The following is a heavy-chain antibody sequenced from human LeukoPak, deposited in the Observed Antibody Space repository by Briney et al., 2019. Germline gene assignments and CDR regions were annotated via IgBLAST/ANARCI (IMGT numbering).Heavy chain of an antibody. J-gene: IGHJ6*02. V-gene: IGHV1-8*01. CDR3: ARGLTYYDFWSGYYGYYYYGMDV. CDR2: MNPNSGNT. Sequence: ASVNVSCKASGYTFTSYDINWVRQATGQGLEWMGWMNPNSGNTGYAQKFQGRVTMTRNTSISTAYMELSSLRSEDTAVYYCARGLTYYDFWSGYYGYYYYGMDVWGQGTTVTVSS. CDR1: GYTFTSYD. D-gene: IGHD3-3*01.